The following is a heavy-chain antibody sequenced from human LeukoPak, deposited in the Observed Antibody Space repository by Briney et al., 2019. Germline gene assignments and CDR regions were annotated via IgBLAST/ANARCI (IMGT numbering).Heavy chain of an antibody. CDR2: ISSSSSYI. Sequence: GGSLRLSCAASGFTFSSYSMTWVRQAPGRGLEWVSSISSSSSYIYYADSVKGRFTISRDNAKNSLYLQMNSLRAEDTAVYYCARDRTYGDYTAAFDYWGQGTLVTVSS. V-gene: IGHV3-21*01. D-gene: IGHD4-17*01. CDR3: ARDRTYGDYTAAFDY. J-gene: IGHJ4*02. CDR1: GFTFSSYS.